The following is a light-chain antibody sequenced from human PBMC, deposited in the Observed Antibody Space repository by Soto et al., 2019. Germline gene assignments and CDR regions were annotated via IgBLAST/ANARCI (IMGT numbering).Light chain of an antibody. CDR3: QQSYRAPLT. V-gene: IGKV1-39*01. CDR1: QSISTY. CDR2: AAS. Sequence: DIQMTQSPSSLSASVGDRVTITCRASQSISTYLNWYQQKPGKAPKFLIYAASSLQSGVPSRFSGSGSGTDLTLTISSLQPEDSATYYCQQSYRAPLTFGPGTKVDIK. J-gene: IGKJ3*01.